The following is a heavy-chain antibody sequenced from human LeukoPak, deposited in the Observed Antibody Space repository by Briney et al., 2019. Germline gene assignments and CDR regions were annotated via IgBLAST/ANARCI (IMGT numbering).Heavy chain of an antibody. CDR3: ARGIAAAAPGVDY. CDR1: GYTFTGYY. J-gene: IGHJ4*02. Sequence: GASVKVSCKTSGYTFTGYYIHWVRQAPGQGLEWMGIINPSGGGSTSYAQRFEGRVTMTSDTSTSTVYMELSSLRSEDTAVYYCARGIAAAAPGVDYWGQGTLVTVSS. CDR2: INPSGGGST. D-gene: IGHD6-13*01. V-gene: IGHV1-46*01.